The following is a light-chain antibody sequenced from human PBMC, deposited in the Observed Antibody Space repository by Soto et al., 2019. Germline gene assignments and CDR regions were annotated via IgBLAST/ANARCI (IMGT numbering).Light chain of an antibody. V-gene: IGKV4-1*01. CDR2: WAS. CDR3: QQYDVWPALT. Sequence: DIVMTQSPDSLAVSLGERATINCTSSQTISSNSNNRNYLAWYQQKPGQPPKLLIYWASTRESGVPDRFSGSGSGTDFILTISSLQSEDSAVYYCQQYDVWPALTFGGGTKVDIK. J-gene: IGKJ4*01. CDR1: QTISSNSNNRNY.